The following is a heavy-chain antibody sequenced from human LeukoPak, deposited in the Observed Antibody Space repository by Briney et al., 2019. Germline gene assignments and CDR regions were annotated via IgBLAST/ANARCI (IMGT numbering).Heavy chain of an antibody. V-gene: IGHV3-11*01. CDR1: GFIFSDYY. CDR3: ARHDPGSTSSWTDYYFDY. Sequence: GGSLRLSCAASGFIFSDYYMSWIRQAPGKGLEWVSYISSYGTTIDYADSVKGRFTISRDNVKNLLYLEMNSLRADDTAVYYCARHDPGSTSSWTDYYFDYWGQGTLVTVSS. CDR2: ISSYGTTI. D-gene: IGHD6-13*01. J-gene: IGHJ4*02.